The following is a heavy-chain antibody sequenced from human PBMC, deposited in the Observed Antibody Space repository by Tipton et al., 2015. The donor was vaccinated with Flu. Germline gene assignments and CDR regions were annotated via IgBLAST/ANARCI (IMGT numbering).Heavy chain of an antibody. CDR3: ARFSVRGESDY. V-gene: IGHV4-4*07. CDR2: IYSSGST. Sequence: TLSLTCTVSGGSINSYYWSWIRQPAGKGLEWIGRIYSSGSTNYNPSLKSRVTMLVDTSKNQFSLKMSSVTAADTAVYYCARFSVRGESDYWGQGTPVTVSS. D-gene: IGHD3-10*01. CDR1: GGSINSYY. J-gene: IGHJ4*02.